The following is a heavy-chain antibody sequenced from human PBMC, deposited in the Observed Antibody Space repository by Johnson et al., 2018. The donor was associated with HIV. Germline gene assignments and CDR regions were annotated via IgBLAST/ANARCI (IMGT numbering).Heavy chain of an antibody. Sequence: QMLLVESGGGVVQPGRSLRLSCAASGFTFSSYGMHWVRQAPGKGLEWVAVISYDGSNKYYADSVKGRFTISRDNSKNTLYLQMNSLRVEDTAVYYCARDYDIPRDDAFDIWGQGTMVTVSS. CDR3: ARDYDIPRDDAFDI. D-gene: IGHD3-9*01. V-gene: IGHV3-30*19. CDR2: ISYDGSNK. CDR1: GFTFSSYG. J-gene: IGHJ3*02.